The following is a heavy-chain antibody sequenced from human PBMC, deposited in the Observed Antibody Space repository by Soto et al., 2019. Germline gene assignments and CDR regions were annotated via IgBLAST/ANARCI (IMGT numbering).Heavy chain of an antibody. D-gene: IGHD3-10*01. J-gene: IGHJ4*02. CDR2: INGDGSST. CDR3: ARDGFRGAVLDY. Sequence: PGGSLRLSCAASGFTFSSYWMHWVRQAPGKGLVWVSRINGDGSSTTYADSVKGRFTISRDNAKNTLFLQMNSLRDEDTAVYYCARDGFRGAVLDYWGQGTQVTVSS. CDR1: GFTFSSYW. V-gene: IGHV3-74*01.